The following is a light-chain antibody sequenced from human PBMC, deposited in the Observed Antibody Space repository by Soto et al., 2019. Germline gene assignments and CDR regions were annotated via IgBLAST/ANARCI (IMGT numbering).Light chain of an antibody. V-gene: IGKV1-27*01. CDR3: QNYNSAPWT. Sequence: DIQMTQSPSSLSASVGDRVTITCRASGDITDNLAWYQQKPGQVPNLLIYAASTLQSGVPSRFTASGSGTDFTLTITGLQPEDFATYYCQNYNSAPWTFGQGTKVEF. CDR1: GDITDN. CDR2: AAS. J-gene: IGKJ1*01.